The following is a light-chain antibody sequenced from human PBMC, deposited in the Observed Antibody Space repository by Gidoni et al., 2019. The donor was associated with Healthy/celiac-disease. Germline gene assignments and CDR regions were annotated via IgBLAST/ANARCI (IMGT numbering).Light chain of an antibody. V-gene: IGKV1-39*01. Sequence: DIQMTQSPSSLCASVGDRVTITCRASQSISSYLNWYQQKPGKAPKLLIYAASSLQSGVPSRFSGSGSGTDFTLTISSLQPEDFATYYCQQSYSTSFXGXTKVEIK. J-gene: IGKJ4*02. CDR1: QSISSY. CDR3: QQSYSTS. CDR2: AAS.